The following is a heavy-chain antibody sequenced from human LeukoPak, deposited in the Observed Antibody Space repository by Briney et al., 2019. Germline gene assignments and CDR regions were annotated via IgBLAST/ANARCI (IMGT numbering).Heavy chain of an antibody. J-gene: IGHJ4*01. D-gene: IGHD3-10*01. V-gene: IGHV4-39*06. Sequence: SGTLSLTCTVSGDSFSSVDYYWGWIRQPPGKGLEWLGNIYYSGSTYYNPSLKSRVTISLDTSKNQFALKLSSVTGADTAVYYCVRETRSGEDCDYGG. CDR1: GDSFSSVDYY. CDR2: IYYSGST. CDR3: VRETRSGEDCDY.